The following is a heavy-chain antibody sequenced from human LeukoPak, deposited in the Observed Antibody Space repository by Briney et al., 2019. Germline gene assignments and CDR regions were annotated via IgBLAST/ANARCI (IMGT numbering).Heavy chain of an antibody. CDR3: ARAIVGASIVPGSFDY. CDR2: IIPIFGTA. CDR1: GGTFSSYA. J-gene: IGHJ4*02. D-gene: IGHD1-26*01. Sequence: SVKVSCKASGGTFSSYAISWVRQAPGQGLEWMGGIIPIFGTANYAQKFQGRVTITADKSTSTAYMELSSLRSEDTAVYYCARAIVGASIVPGSFDYWGQGTLVTVSS. V-gene: IGHV1-69*06.